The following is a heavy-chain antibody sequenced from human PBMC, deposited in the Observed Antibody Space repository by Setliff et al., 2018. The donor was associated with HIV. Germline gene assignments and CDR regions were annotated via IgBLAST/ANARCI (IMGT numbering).Heavy chain of an antibody. CDR2: IYYSGNT. V-gene: IGHV4-39*01. CDR1: DGSISSSSYY. CDR3: ARQSGYTRGWDIFGLVAGSFDI. Sequence: SETLSLTCNVSDGSISSSSYYWAWIRQPPGKGLEWIGTIYYSGNTYYRPSLKSRVTVSIDTSKNQFSLRLNSVTATDTAVYYCARQSGYTRGWDIFGLVAGSFDIWGQGTMVTVSS. J-gene: IGHJ3*02. D-gene: IGHD3-3*01.